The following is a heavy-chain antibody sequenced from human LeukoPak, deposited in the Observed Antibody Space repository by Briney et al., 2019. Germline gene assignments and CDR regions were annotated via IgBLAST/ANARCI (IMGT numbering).Heavy chain of an antibody. J-gene: IGHJ4*02. D-gene: IGHD4/OR15-4a*01. CDR3: AKGHSDCGTGFDW. CDR2: ISAGGGNT. CDR1: GFTFRTFA. V-gene: IGHV3-23*01. Sequence: PGGSLRLSCAASGFTFRTFAMSWVRQAPGKGLECVSVISAGGGNTYYADSVKGRFTISRDNSKSTLYLQMTSLRAEDTAVYYCAKGHSDCGTGFDWWGQGTLVTVSS.